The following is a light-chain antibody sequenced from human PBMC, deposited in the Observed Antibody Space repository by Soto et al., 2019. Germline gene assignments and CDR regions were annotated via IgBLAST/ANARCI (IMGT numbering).Light chain of an antibody. CDR1: SSDVGAYKY. Sequence: QSALTQPASMSASPGQSITISCAGTSSDVGAYKYVSWYQQYPGRAPKLIIYDVTNRPSGVSNRFSGSKSGNTASLTISGLQAEDEADYYCSSYTKSGTRVFGGGTKLTVL. V-gene: IGLV2-14*01. CDR2: DVT. CDR3: SSYTKSGTRV. J-gene: IGLJ3*02.